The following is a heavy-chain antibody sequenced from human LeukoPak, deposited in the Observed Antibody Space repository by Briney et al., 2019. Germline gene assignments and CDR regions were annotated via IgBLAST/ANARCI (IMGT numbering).Heavy chain of an antibody. V-gene: IGHV1-18*01. CDR2: ISAYNGNT. D-gene: IGHD6-19*01. Sequence: ASVNVSCKASGYTFTSYGISWVRQAPGQGLEWMGWISAYNGNTNYAQKLQGRVTMTTDTSTSTAYMELRSLRSDDTAVYYCARDLVVGLYSSGWYVYWGQGTLVTVSS. CDR1: GYTFTSYG. CDR3: ARDLVVGLYSSGWYVY. J-gene: IGHJ4*02.